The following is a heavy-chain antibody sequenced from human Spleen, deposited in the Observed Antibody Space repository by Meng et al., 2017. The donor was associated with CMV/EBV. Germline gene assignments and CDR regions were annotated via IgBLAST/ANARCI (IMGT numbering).Heavy chain of an antibody. CDR2: INSDGSST. Sequence: GESLKISCAASGFTFDDYAMHWVRQAPGKGLVWVSRINSDGSSTSYADSVKGRFTISRDNAKNTLYLQMNSLRAEDTAVYYCASHLWQFGAFDIWGQGTMVTVSS. V-gene: IGHV3-74*01. CDR3: ASHLWQFGAFDI. J-gene: IGHJ3*02. CDR1: GFTFDDYA. D-gene: IGHD3-16*01.